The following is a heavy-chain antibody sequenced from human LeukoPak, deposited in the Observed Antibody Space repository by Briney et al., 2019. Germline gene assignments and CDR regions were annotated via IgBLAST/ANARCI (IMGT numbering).Heavy chain of an antibody. V-gene: IGHV3-23*01. Sequence: GGSLRLSCAASGFTFSTYSMNWVRQTPGKGLEWVSAISGSGGSTYYADSVKGRFTISRDNSKNTLYLQMNSLRAEDTAVYYCAKAGVYGDYGFLDYWGQGTLVTVSS. CDR3: AKAGVYGDYGFLDY. J-gene: IGHJ4*02. CDR1: GFTFSTYS. CDR2: ISGSGGST. D-gene: IGHD4-17*01.